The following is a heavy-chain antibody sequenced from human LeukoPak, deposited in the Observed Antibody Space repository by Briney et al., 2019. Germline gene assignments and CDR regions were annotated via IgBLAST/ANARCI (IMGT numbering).Heavy chain of an antibody. CDR3: VREGEGPLSKDFDY. Sequence: ASMKVTCKSSGFTFTDHYIHWVRQGPGQGLEWMGYIGPHSTFTSSPQEFQGRVTMTRDASMSTAYMELTRLTSDDTAVYYCVREGEGPLSKDFDYWGQGTLVTVSS. V-gene: IGHV1-2*02. CDR1: GFTFTDHY. D-gene: IGHD2/OR15-2a*01. CDR2: IGPHSTFT. J-gene: IGHJ4*02.